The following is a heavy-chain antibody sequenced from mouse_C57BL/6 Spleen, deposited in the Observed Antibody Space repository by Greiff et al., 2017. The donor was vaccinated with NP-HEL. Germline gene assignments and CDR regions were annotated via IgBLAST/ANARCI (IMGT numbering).Heavy chain of an antibody. CDR3: ARGSPVYGSSSDY. CDR1: GYSITSGYY. J-gene: IGHJ2*01. CDR2: ISYDGSN. V-gene: IGHV3-6*01. Sequence: EVKLQESGPGLVKPSQSLSLTCSVTGYSITSGYYWNWIRQFPGNKLEWMGYISYDGSNNYNPSLKNRISITRDTSKNQFFLKLNSVTTEDTATYYCARGSPVYGSSSDYWGQGTTLTVSS. D-gene: IGHD1-1*01.